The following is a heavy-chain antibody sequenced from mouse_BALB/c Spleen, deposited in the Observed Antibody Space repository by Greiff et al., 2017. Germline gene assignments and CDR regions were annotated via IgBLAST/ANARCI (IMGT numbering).Heavy chain of an antibody. D-gene: IGHD4-1*01. Sequence: EVKLQESGGGLVQPGGSLKLSCAASGFTFSSYTMSWVRQTPENRLEWVAYISNGGGSTYYPDTVKGRFTISRDNAKNTLYLQMSSLKSEDTAMYYCARHVMGRYAMDYWGQGTSVTVSS. CDR1: GFTFSSYT. CDR2: ISNGGGST. J-gene: IGHJ4*01. CDR3: ARHVMGRYAMDY. V-gene: IGHV5-12-2*01.